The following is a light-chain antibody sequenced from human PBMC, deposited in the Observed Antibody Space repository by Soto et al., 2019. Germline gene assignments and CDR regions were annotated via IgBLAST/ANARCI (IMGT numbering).Light chain of an antibody. Sequence: EIVMTQSPATLSVSPGERATLSCRASQSVSSNLAWYQQKPGQAPRLLIYGASSRATGIPDRFSGSGSGTDFTLTISRLEPEDFAVYYCQQYGSSPWTFGRGTKVDIK. V-gene: IGKV3-20*01. J-gene: IGKJ1*01. CDR2: GAS. CDR3: QQYGSSPWT. CDR1: QSVSSN.